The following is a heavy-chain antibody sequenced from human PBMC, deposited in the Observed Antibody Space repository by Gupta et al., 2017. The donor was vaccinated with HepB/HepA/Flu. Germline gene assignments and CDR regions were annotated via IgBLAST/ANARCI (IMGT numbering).Heavy chain of an antibody. J-gene: IGHJ6*03. CDR3: ARGVRRVGYMDV. CDR1: AGSFSGYY. CDR2: IHHRGST. V-gene: IGHV4-34*01. Sequence: VPVQPWGAGLLKPPETLYPTCAAYAGSFSGYYCRWIRQPPGKGLEWIGEIHHRGSTNFNPSLTSRVTISVDTSKNQFSLKVSSVTAADTAVYYCARGVRRVGYMDVWGKGTTVTVSS. D-gene: IGHD3-10*01.